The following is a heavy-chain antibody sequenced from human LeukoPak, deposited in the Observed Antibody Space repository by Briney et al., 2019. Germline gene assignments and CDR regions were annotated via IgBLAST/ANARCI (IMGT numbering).Heavy chain of an antibody. J-gene: IGHJ4*02. D-gene: IGHD2-21*02. V-gene: IGHV1-18*01. CDR3: ARRCGGDCYAFDN. CDR2: ISTYNGNT. CDR1: GYTFTSYG. Sequence: ASVKVSCKASGYTFTSYGISWVRRAPGQGLEWMGWISTYNGNTNYAQKLQGRVTMTTNTSTSTAYMEVRSLRSDDTAVYYCARRCGGDCYAFDNWGQGTLVTVSS.